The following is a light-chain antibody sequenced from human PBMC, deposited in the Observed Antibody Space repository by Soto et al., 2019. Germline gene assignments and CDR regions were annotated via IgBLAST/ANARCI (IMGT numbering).Light chain of an antibody. Sequence: DIQMTQSPSSLSASVGDRVTIACRASQSINTYLIWFQQKPGKAPKLLIYAASSLHSGVPSRFSGSGSGTDFTLTISSLQPEDFATYYCQQSYSTPITFGQGTRLEIK. CDR3: QQSYSTPIT. V-gene: IGKV1-39*01. CDR1: QSINTY. J-gene: IGKJ5*01. CDR2: AAS.